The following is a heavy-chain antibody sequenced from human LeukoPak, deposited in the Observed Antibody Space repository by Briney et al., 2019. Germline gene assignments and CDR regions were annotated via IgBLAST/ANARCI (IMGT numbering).Heavy chain of an antibody. CDR1: GFTFSRYW. CDR2: INTDGSST. Sequence: GGSLRLSCAASGFTFSRYWMHWVRQAPGKGLVWVSRINTDGSSTNYADSVKGRFTISRDNAKNTLYLQMNSLRAEDTAVYYCARDLSHVATAMVPYYYYGMDVWGQGTTVTVSS. V-gene: IGHV3-74*01. CDR3: ARDLSHVATAMVPYYYYGMDV. J-gene: IGHJ6*02. D-gene: IGHD5-18*01.